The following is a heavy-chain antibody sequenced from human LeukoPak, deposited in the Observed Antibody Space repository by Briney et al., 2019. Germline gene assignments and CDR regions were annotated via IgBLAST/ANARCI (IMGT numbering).Heavy chain of an antibody. Sequence: ASVKVSCKASVYTFTFYYMHWVRQAPGQGLEWMGWINPNSGGTNYAQKFQGRVTMTRDTSISTAYMELSRLRSDDTAVYYCARDGYSGYVVDYWGQGTLVTVSS. V-gene: IGHV1-2*02. D-gene: IGHD5-12*01. J-gene: IGHJ4*02. CDR3: ARDGYSGYVVDY. CDR1: VYTFTFYY. CDR2: INPNSGGT.